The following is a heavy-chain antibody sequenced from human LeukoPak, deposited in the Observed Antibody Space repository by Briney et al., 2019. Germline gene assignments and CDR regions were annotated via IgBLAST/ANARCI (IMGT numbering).Heavy chain of an antibody. D-gene: IGHD2-21*02. CDR2: IWYDGSNK. Sequence: GGSLRLSCVASGFTFSSYGMHWVRQAPGKGLEWVAVIWYDGSNKYYADSVKGRFTISRDNSKNTLYLQMNRLRAEDTAVYYCARGGCGGDCYSFDYWGQGTLVTVSS. CDR3: ARGGCGGDCYSFDY. V-gene: IGHV3-33*01. CDR1: GFTFSSYG. J-gene: IGHJ4*02.